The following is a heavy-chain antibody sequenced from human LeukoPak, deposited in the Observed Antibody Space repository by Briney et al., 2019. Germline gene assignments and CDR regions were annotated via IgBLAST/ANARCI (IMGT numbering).Heavy chain of an antibody. CDR2: IRYDGSNK. J-gene: IGHJ3*02. Sequence: PGGSLRLSCAASGFTFSSYGMHWVRQAPGKGLEWVAFIRYDGSNKYYADSVKGRFTISRDNSKNTLYLQMNSLRAEDTAVYYCLVPAALSQDAFDIWGQGTMVTVSS. CDR1: GFTFSSYG. D-gene: IGHD2-2*01. V-gene: IGHV3-30*02. CDR3: LVPAALSQDAFDI.